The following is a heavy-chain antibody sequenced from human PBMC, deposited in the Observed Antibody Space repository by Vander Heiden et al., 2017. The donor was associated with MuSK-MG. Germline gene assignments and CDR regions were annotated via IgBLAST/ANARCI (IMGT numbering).Heavy chain of an antibody. CDR1: GFTFSSYS. Sequence: EVQLVESAAGLVKPGGSLSPSCAASGFTFSSYSMNWVRQAPGKGLEWVSSISSSSSYIYYADSVKGRFTISRDNAKNSLYLQMNSLRAEDTAVYYCVRDFEGDYYYFDYWGQGTLVTVSS. V-gene: IGHV3-21*01. D-gene: IGHD3-16*01. J-gene: IGHJ4*02. CDR2: ISSSSSYI. CDR3: VRDFEGDYYYFDY.